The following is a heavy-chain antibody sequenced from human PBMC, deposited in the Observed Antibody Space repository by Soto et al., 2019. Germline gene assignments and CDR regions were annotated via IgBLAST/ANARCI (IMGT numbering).Heavy chain of an antibody. CDR1: GYTFTSYG. V-gene: IGHV1-18*01. CDR2: ISAYNGNT. J-gene: IGHJ6*02. Sequence: ASVKVSCKASGYTFTSYGISWVRQAPGQGLEWMGWISAYNGNTNYAQKLQGRVTMTTDTSTSTAYMELRSLRSDDTAVFYCAIDSNYDFWSGYYDYYYYGMDVWGQGTTVTVSS. CDR3: AIDSNYDFWSGYYDYYYYGMDV. D-gene: IGHD3-3*01.